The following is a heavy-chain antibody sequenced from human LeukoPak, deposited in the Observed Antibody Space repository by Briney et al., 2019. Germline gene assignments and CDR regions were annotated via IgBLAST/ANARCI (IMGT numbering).Heavy chain of an antibody. J-gene: IGHJ6*03. D-gene: IGHD2-2*01. Sequence: PGGSLRLSCAASGFTFSSYAMHWVRQAPGKGLEYVSAISSNGGSTYYANSVKGRFTISRDNSKNTLYLQMSSLRAEDMAVYYCARAGYCSSTSCYLYYYYMDVWGKGTTVTVSS. CDR2: ISSNGGST. CDR1: GFTFSSYA. V-gene: IGHV3-64*01. CDR3: ARAGYCSSTSCYLYYYYMDV.